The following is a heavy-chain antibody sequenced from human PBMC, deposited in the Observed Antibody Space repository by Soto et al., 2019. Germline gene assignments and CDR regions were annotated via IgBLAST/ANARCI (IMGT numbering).Heavy chain of an antibody. Sequence: SETLSLTCAVYGGSFSGYYWSWIRQPPGKGLEWIGEINHSGSTNYNPSLKSRVTISVDTSKNQFSLKLSSVTAADTAVYYCARVWSYYDFLSIGYMDVWGKGTTVTVSS. J-gene: IGHJ6*03. CDR2: INHSGST. V-gene: IGHV4-34*01. D-gene: IGHD3-3*01. CDR1: GGSFSGYY. CDR3: ARVWSYYDFLSIGYMDV.